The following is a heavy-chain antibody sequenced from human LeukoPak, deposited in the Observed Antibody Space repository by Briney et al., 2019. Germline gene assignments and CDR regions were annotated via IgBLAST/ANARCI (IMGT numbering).Heavy chain of an antibody. CDR3: ARGRGYYYDSSIDY. V-gene: IGHV4-34*01. D-gene: IGHD3-22*01. J-gene: IGHJ4*02. CDR1: GGSFSGYY. Sequence: SETLSLTCAVYGGSFSGYYWSWIRQPPGKWLEWIGEINHSGSTNYNPSLKSRVTISVDTSKNQFSLKLSSVTAADTAVYYCARGRGYYYDSSIDYWGQGTLITVSS. CDR2: INHSGST.